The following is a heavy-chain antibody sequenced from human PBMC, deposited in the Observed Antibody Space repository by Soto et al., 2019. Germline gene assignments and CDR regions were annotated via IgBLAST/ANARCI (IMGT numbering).Heavy chain of an antibody. CDR1: GGSISSSSYY. V-gene: IGHV4-39*01. J-gene: IGHJ4*02. CDR2: IYYSGST. D-gene: IGHD6-13*01. CDR3: ARQEQQLVQV. Sequence: QLQLQESGPGLVKPSETLSLTCTVSGGSISSSSYYWGWIRQPPGKGLEWIGSIYYSGSTYYNPSLKSRVPTSVDTSKNQFSLKLSSVTAADTAVYYCARQEQQLVQVWGQGTLVTVSS.